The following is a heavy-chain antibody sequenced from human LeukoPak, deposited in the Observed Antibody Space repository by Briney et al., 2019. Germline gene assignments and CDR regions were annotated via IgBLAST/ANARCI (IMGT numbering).Heavy chain of an antibody. D-gene: IGHD3/OR15-3a*01. J-gene: IGHJ6*03. V-gene: IGHV4-39*07. CDR1: GGPISSSSYY. Sequence: SETLSLTCTVSGGPISSSSYYWGWIRQPPGKGLEWIGRIYTSGSTNYNPSLKSRVTISVDTSKNQFSLKLSSVTAADTAVYYCARDEIFTFFGPEVYYMDVWGKGTTVTVSS. CDR3: ARDEIFTFFGPEVYYMDV. CDR2: IYTSGST.